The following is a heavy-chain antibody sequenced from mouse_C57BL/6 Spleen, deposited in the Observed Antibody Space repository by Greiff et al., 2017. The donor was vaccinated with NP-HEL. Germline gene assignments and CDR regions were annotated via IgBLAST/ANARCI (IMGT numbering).Heavy chain of an antibody. Sequence: VQLQESGPELVKPGASVTISCKATGYAFSSSWMNWVKQRPGKGLEWIGRIYPEDGDTNYNGKFKGKATLTADKSSSNVYMEFSRLTSEDSAVYSCARHEDANDSNLEGYFDYWGQGTTLTVSS. CDR1: GYAFSSSW. J-gene: IGHJ2*01. CDR3: ARHEDANDSNLEGYFDY. CDR2: IYPEDGDT. V-gene: IGHV1-82*01. D-gene: IGHD2-5*01.